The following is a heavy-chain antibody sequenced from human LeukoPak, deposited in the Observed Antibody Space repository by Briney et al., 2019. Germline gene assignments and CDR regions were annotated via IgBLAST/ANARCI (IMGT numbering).Heavy chain of an antibody. D-gene: IGHD1-26*01. J-gene: IGHJ6*03. CDR2: IYPGDSDT. Sequence: GESLKISCKDSGYSFTSYWIGWVRQMPGKGLEWMGIIYPGDSDTRYSPSFQGQVTISADKSISTAYLQWSSLKASDTAMYYCARQRGSSPRYYYMDVWGKGTTVTVSS. V-gene: IGHV5-51*01. CDR3: ARQRGSSPRYYYMDV. CDR1: GYSFTSYW.